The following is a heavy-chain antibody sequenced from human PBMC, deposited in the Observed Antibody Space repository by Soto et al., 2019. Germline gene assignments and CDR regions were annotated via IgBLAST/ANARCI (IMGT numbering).Heavy chain of an antibody. V-gene: IGHV1-2*02. CDR2: INPNSGDT. CDR1: GYTFTGHY. J-gene: IGHJ4*02. D-gene: IGHD6-13*01. CDR3: ASRIVVAAAGTRVFDF. Sequence: ASVKVSCKASGYTFTGHYIHWVRQGPAQGLEWMGWINPNSGDTRYAQKFQDRVSMTRDTSISTAYMELSGLRSDDTAVYYCASRIVVAAAGTRVFDFWGQGTMVIVS.